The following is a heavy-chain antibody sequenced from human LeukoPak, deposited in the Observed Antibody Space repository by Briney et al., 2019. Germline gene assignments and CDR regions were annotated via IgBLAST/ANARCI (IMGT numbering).Heavy chain of an antibody. Sequence: ASVKVSCKASGYTFTSYDINWVRQAPGQGLEWMGWISAYNGNTNYAQKLQGRVTMTTDTSTSTAYMELRSLRSDDTAVYYCARDPAPPDYDSSGYFHDAFDIWGQGTMVTVSS. CDR3: ARDPAPPDYDSSGYFHDAFDI. D-gene: IGHD3-22*01. J-gene: IGHJ3*02. CDR2: ISAYNGNT. CDR1: GYTFTSYD. V-gene: IGHV1-18*01.